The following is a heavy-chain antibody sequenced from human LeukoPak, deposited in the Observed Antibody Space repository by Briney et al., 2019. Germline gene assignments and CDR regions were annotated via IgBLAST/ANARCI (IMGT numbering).Heavy chain of an antibody. J-gene: IGHJ4*02. CDR3: ARDQSRWYYFDY. V-gene: IGHV1-46*01. CDR2: INPSGGNT. Sequence: ASVKVSCKASGYTFTSYYMHWVRQAPGQGLEWMGIINPSGGNTSYAQKFQGRVTMTRDTSTSTVYMELSSLRSEDTAVYYCARDQSRWYYFDYWGQGTLVTVSS. D-gene: IGHD6-13*01. CDR1: GYTFTSYY.